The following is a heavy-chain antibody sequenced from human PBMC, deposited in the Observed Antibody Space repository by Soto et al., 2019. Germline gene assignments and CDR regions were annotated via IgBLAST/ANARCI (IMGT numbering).Heavy chain of an antibody. CDR3: ARESSSRSVYYYCGMDV. J-gene: IGHJ6*02. D-gene: IGHD6-6*01. Sequence: EVQLVETGGGLIQPGGSLRLSCAASGFTVSSNYMSWVRQAPGKGLEWVSVIYSGGSTYYADSVKGRFTISRDNSKNTLHLQMNSLRAEDTAVYYCARESSSRSVYYYCGMDVWGQGTTVTVSS. CDR1: GFTVSSNY. CDR2: IYSGGST. V-gene: IGHV3-53*02.